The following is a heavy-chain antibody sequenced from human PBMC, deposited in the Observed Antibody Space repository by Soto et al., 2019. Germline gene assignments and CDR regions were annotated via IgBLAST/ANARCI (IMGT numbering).Heavy chain of an antibody. D-gene: IGHD4-17*01. CDR1: GFTFHNDA. V-gene: IGHV3-9*01. CDR2: ISWNSDSV. Sequence: LRLSCAASGFTFHNDAMHWVRQVAGKVLEWGSAISWNSDSVGYADYVKGRFTISRDNAKNSLYLQMNSLRPEDTALYYCAKDMGPMTTVSNFDYWGQGTLVTVSS. J-gene: IGHJ4*01. CDR3: AKDMGPMTTVSNFDY.